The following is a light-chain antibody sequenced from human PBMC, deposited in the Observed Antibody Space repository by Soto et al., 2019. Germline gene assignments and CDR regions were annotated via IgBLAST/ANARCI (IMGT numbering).Light chain of an antibody. CDR3: QQCYSTPLT. V-gene: IGKV1-39*01. J-gene: IGKJ4*01. Sequence: DIQMTQSPSSLSASVGDRVTITCRASQNSNNYLNWYQQKPGKAPKFLMYAASSLQSGVPSRFSGSGSGTDFTLTINGLQPEDCATYYCQQCYSTPLTVGGGTKVEIK. CDR1: QNSNNY. CDR2: AAS.